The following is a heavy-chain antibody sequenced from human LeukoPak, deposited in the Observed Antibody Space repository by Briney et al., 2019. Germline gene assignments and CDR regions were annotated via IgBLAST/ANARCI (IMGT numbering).Heavy chain of an antibody. Sequence: PGGSLRLSCAASGFTFSSYAMSWVRQAPGKGLEWVSAISGSGGSTYYADSVKGRFTISRDNAKNSLYLQMNSLRAEDTAVYYCAGNYYDNWFDPWGQGTLVTVSS. D-gene: IGHD1-26*01. CDR3: AGNYYDNWFDP. V-gene: IGHV3-23*01. CDR2: ISGSGGST. J-gene: IGHJ5*02. CDR1: GFTFSSYA.